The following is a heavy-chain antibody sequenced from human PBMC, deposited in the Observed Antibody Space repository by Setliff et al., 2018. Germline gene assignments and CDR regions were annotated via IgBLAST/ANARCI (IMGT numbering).Heavy chain of an antibody. V-gene: IGHV4-61*09. CDR1: GYFISSGSYY. Sequence: SETLSLTCSLSGYFISSGSYYWSWIRQTAGNGLEWIGHVSSRGNTNYNPSLKSRVTISIDTSSKHLSLILTSVTAADTAVDYCARDPGYPTGVAGGFDTWGQGTTVTVSS. D-gene: IGHD2-2*03. J-gene: IGHJ3*02. CDR3: ARDPGYPTGVAGGFDT. CDR2: VSSRGNT.